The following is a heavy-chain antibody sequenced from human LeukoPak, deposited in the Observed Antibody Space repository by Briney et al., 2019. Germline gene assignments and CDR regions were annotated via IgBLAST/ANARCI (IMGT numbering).Heavy chain of an antibody. D-gene: IGHD3-22*01. Sequence: GGSLTLSCVAFGFTFSGYSMTWVRQAPGKGLEWVAYISPSSSAIHYAASVKRRFTISRDNAMNSLYLQMNSLRDEDTAVYYCAKSLYDSSGYLRAEYFQHWGQGTLVTVSS. CDR3: AKSLYDSSGYLRAEYFQH. CDR1: GFTFSGYS. V-gene: IGHV3-48*02. J-gene: IGHJ1*01. CDR2: ISPSSSAI.